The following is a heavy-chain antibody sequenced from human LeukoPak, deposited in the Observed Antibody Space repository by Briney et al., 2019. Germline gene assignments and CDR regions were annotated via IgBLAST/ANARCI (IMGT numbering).Heavy chain of an antibody. CDR2: TYYGGST. CDR3: ARAGELLYYFDY. Sequence: KPSETLSLTCTVSGGSLSRGGDYWTWIRQHPGKGLEWIGNTYYGGSTYYNPSLKSRVTISVDTSKNQFSLNLSSVTAADTAVYYCARAGELLYYFDYWGQGTLVTVSS. J-gene: IGHJ4*02. CDR1: GGSLSRGGDY. D-gene: IGHD3-10*01. V-gene: IGHV4-39*01.